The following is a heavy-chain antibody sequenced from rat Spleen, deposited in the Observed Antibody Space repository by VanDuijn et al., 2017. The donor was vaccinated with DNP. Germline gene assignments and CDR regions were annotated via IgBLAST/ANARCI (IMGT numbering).Heavy chain of an antibody. J-gene: IGHJ3*01. CDR2: IIYDGSHT. D-gene: IGHD1-12*02. CDR1: GFSFSDSA. Sequence: EVKLVESGGGLVQPGRSLKLSCAASGFSFSDSAMAWVRQSPKMGLEWVATIIYDGSHTFYRDSVQGRFIISRDNAKTTLNLQMDSLRSEDTATYYCAGNYFDGSFYYPFAYWGQGTLVTVSS. V-gene: IGHV5-17*01. CDR3: AGNYFDGSFYYPFAY.